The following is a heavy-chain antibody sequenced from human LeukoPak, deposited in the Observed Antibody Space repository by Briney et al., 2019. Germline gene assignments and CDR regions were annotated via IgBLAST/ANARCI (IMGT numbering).Heavy chain of an antibody. Sequence: GASVKVSSKASGYTFTSYGISWVRQAPGQGLEWMGWISAYNGNTNYAQKLQGRVTMTTDTSTSTAYMELRSLRSDDTAVYYCARGMTTVTRYYYYGMDVWGQGTTVTVSS. CDR2: ISAYNGNT. CDR1: GYTFTSYG. D-gene: IGHD4-17*01. V-gene: IGHV1-18*01. CDR3: ARGMTTVTRYYYYGMDV. J-gene: IGHJ6*02.